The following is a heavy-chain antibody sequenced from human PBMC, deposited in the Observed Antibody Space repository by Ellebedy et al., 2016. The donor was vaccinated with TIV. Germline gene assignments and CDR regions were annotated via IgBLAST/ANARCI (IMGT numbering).Heavy chain of an antibody. CDR2: INGDGSST. J-gene: IGHJ4*02. Sequence: PGGSLRLSCAASGFTFSNYWMQWVRQAPGKGLMWVSRINGDGSSTNYADSVKGRFTISRDNSKNTLFLQMSSLRAEDTAVYFCARRSTDFAFDSWGQGTLVTVSS. CDR1: GFTFSNYW. V-gene: IGHV3-74*01. D-gene: IGHD3/OR15-3a*01. CDR3: ARRSTDFAFDS.